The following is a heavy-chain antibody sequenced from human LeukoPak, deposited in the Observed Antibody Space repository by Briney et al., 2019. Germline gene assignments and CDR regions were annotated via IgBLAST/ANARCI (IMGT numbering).Heavy chain of an antibody. J-gene: IGHJ4*02. CDR3: ARRYYYNLGSFPYDF. CDR1: VSGYF. D-gene: IGHD3-10*01. CDR2: IHNSGTT. Sequence: SETLSLTCAVSVSGYFWSWIRQSSGTGLEWIGEIHNSGTTNYNPSLNSRVTISEDTSKNQFYLNLSSVTAADTAVYYCARRYYYNLGSFPYDFWGQGTLVNVSS. V-gene: IGHV4-34*01.